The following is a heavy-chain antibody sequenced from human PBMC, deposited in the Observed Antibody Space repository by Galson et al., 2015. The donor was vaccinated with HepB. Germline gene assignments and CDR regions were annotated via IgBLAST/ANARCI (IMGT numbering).Heavy chain of an antibody. CDR3: ATAALRCSSTSCYGGNWFDP. D-gene: IGHD2-2*01. V-gene: IGHV1-24*01. Sequence: SVKVSCKVSGYTLTELSMHWVRQAPGKGLEWMGGFDPEDGETIYAQKFQGRVTMTEDTSTDTAYMELSSLRSEDTAVYYCATAALRCSSTSCYGGNWFDPWGQGTLVTVSS. CDR1: GYTLTELS. J-gene: IGHJ5*02. CDR2: FDPEDGET.